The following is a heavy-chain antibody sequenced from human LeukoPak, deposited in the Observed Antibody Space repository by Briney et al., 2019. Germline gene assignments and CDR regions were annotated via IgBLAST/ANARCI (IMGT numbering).Heavy chain of an antibody. Sequence: PGGTLRLSCAASGFTFSSYAMHWVRQAPGKGLEYVSAISSNGGSTYYANCVKGRFTISRDNSKNTLYLQMGSLRAEDMAVYYCARDKGYGFVAAALDYWGQGTLVTVSS. CDR3: ARDKGYGFVAAALDY. D-gene: IGHD6-25*01. J-gene: IGHJ4*02. CDR2: ISSNGGST. V-gene: IGHV3-64*01. CDR1: GFTFSSYA.